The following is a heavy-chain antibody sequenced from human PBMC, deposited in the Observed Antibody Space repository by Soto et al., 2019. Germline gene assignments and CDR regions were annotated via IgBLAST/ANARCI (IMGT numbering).Heavy chain of an antibody. D-gene: IGHD2-15*01. CDR2: ISYDGSNK. Sequence: QVQLVESGGGVVQPGRSLRLSCAASGFTFSSYAMHWVRRAPGKGLEWVAVISYDGSNKYYADSVKGRFTISRANSKNTLYLQTNSLRTEDTAVYYCARDERQFGSWGFDYWGQGTLVTVSS. J-gene: IGHJ4*02. V-gene: IGHV3-30-3*01. CDR3: ARDERQFGSWGFDY. CDR1: GFTFSSYA.